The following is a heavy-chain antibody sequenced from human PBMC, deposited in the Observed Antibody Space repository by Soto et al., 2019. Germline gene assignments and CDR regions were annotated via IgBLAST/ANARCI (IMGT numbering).Heavy chain of an antibody. Sequence: GVLRLSCAASGFTFSSYSMNWVRQAPGKGLECVSDISSSSSTIYYADSVKGRFTISRDNAKNSLYLQGNSLGDGDTAVCYCARAGELRPYNSPVRAFWAKGPTVPVSS. J-gene: IGHJ6*04. V-gene: IGHV3-48*02. CDR1: GFTFSSYS. D-gene: IGHD1-26*01. CDR2: ISSSSSTI. CDR3: ARAGELRPYNSPVRAF.